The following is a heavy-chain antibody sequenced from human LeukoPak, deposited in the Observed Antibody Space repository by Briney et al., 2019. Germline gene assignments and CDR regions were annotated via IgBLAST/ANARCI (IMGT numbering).Heavy chain of an antibody. V-gene: IGHV1-2*06. CDR3: AKTSWDDGYFDY. D-gene: IGHD7-27*01. J-gene: IGHJ4*02. CDR2: INPNSGGT. Sequence: GASVKVSCKASGYTFTGYYMHWVRQAPGQGLEWMGRINPNSGGTNYAQKFQGRVTMTRDTSISTAYMELSRLGSDDTAVYYCAKTSWDDGYFDYWGQGTLVTVSS. CDR1: GYTFTGYY.